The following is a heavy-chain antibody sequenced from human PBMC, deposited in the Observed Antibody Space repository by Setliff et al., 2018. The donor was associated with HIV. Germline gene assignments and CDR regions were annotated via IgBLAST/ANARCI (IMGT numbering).Heavy chain of an antibody. CDR1: GGSISSSSYY. CDR2: IYYSGST. V-gene: IGHV4-39*07. CDR3: ARVPHRVVGTTTLLYHFDY. D-gene: IGHD1-26*01. J-gene: IGHJ4*02. Sequence: PSETLSLTCTVSGGSISSSSYYWGWIRQPPGKGLEWIGSIYYSGSTYYNPSLKSRVTMSVDRSKNQFSLRLNSVTAADTAVYYCARVPHRVVGTTTLLYHFDYWGLGTLVTVSS.